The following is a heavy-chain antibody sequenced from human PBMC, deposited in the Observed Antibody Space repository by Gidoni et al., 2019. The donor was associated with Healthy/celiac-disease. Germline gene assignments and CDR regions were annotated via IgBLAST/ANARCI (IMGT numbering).Heavy chain of an antibody. J-gene: IGHJ3*02. V-gene: IGHV3-7*01. CDR3: ARDSSGPTGAFDI. CDR1: GFTLSSYW. D-gene: IGHD6-19*01. Sequence: EVQLVESGGGLVQPGGSLRLSWAASGFTLSSYWMSWVSEAPGKGLEWVANIKQDGSEKYYVDSVKGRFTISRDNAKNSLYLQMNSLRAEDTAVYYCARDSSGPTGAFDICGQGTMVTVSS. CDR2: IKQDGSEK.